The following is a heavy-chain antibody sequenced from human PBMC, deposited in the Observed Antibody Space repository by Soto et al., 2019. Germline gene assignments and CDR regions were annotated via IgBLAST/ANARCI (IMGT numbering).Heavy chain of an antibody. CDR1: GFTFSSYG. CDR2: IWYDGSNK. D-gene: IGHD2-15*01. Sequence: GGSLRLSCAASGFTFSSYGMHWVRQAPGKGLEWVAVIWYDGSNKYYADSVKGRFTISRDNSKNTLYLQMNSLRAEDTAVYYCARDPRYCSGGSCAYDAFDIWGQGTMGTVSS. CDR3: ARDPRYCSGGSCAYDAFDI. J-gene: IGHJ3*02. V-gene: IGHV3-33*01.